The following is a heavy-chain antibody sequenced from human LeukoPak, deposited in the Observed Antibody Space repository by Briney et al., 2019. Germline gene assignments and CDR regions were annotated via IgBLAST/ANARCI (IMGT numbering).Heavy chain of an antibody. J-gene: IGHJ4*02. CDR3: ARIRRNCSGGSCYTLDY. V-gene: IGHV1-2*02. CDR2: INPNSGGT. Sequence: ASVKVSCKASGYTFTGYYMHWLRQAPGQGLEWMGWINPNSGGTNYAQKFQGRVTITTDESTSTAYMEPSSLRSEDTAVYYCARIRRNCSGGSCYTLDYWGQGTLVTVSS. CDR1: GYTFTGYY. D-gene: IGHD2-15*01.